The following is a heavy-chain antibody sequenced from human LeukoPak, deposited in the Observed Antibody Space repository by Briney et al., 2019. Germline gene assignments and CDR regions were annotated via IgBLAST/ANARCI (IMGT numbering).Heavy chain of an antibody. CDR1: GFTFSSYS. CDR3: ARDSSSVVVAAAIDY. CDR2: ISSSSSYI. V-gene: IGHV3-21*01. Sequence: GGSLRLSCAASGFTFSSYSMKWVRQAPGKGLEWVSSISSSSSYIYYADSVKGRFTISRDNAKNSLYLQMNSLRAEDTAVYYCARDSSSVVVAAAIDYWGQGTLVTVSS. J-gene: IGHJ4*02. D-gene: IGHD2-15*01.